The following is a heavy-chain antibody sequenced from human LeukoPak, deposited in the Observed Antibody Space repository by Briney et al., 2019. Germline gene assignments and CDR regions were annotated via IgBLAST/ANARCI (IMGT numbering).Heavy chain of an antibody. V-gene: IGHV1-2*02. D-gene: IGHD5-24*01. CDR2: IFPNSGGT. J-gene: IGHJ4*02. Sequence: GASVKVSCKASGYSFTAYYIHWVRQAPGQGVEWMGWIFPNSGGTNYAQKFQGRVTMTRDTSMSTAYMELSSLRFDDMAVYYCARLMAGGYFDYWGQGTLVTVSS. CDR3: ARLMAGGYFDY. CDR1: GYSFTAYY.